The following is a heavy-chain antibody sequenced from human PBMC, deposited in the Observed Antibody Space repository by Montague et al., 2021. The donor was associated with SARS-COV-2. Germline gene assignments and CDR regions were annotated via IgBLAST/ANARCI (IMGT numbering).Heavy chain of an antibody. V-gene: IGHV4-34*01. CDR2: KKNIVTT. CDR3: SRSPGRVWGLGV. Sequence: KKNIVTTKYNPSLKSRFTISADTSKNPFSLTLTSVTAADTAFYFCSRSPGRVWGLGVWGHGTTVTVSS. D-gene: IGHD3-10*01. J-gene: IGHJ6*02.